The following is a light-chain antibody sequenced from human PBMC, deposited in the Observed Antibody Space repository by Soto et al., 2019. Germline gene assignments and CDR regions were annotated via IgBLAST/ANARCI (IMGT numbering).Light chain of an antibody. CDR3: CSYAGGPTWV. CDR2: EVS. Sequence: QSALTQPRSVSGSPGQSVTISCTGLSSDVAIYNRVSWYQQPPGTAPRLIIYEVSNRPSGVPGRFSGSRSGNTASLAISGLQAEDEADYYCCSYAGGPTWVFGTGTKVNV. CDR1: SSDVAIYNR. J-gene: IGLJ1*01. V-gene: IGLV2-18*02.